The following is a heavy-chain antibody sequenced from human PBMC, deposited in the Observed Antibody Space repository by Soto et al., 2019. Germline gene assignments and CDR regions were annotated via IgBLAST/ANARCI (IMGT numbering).Heavy chain of an antibody. CDR1: GFTFSSYS. CDR3: ARALTKGATGTTGGY. D-gene: IGHD1-7*01. V-gene: IGHV3-21*01. J-gene: IGHJ4*02. CDR2: ISSSSSYI. Sequence: GGSLRLSCAASGFTFSSYSMNWVRQAPGKGLEWVSSISSSSSYIYYADSVKGRFTISRDNAKNSLYLQMNSLRAEDTAVYYCARALTKGATGTTGGYWGQGTLVTVSS.